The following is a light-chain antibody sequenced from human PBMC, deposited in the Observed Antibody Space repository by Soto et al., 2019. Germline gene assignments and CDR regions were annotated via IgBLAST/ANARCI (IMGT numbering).Light chain of an antibody. Sequence: EIVLTQSPATLSLSPGERATLSCRAGQSVSSYLTWYQQKPGQAPRLLIYGASSRATGIPDRFSGSGSGTDFTLTISRLEPEDFAVYYCQQYGSSPPELTFGGGTKVDIK. CDR2: GAS. V-gene: IGKV3-20*01. CDR1: QSVSSY. J-gene: IGKJ4*01. CDR3: QQYGSSPPELT.